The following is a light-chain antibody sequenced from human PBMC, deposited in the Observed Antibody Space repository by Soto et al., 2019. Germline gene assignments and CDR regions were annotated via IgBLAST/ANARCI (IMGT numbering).Light chain of an antibody. J-gene: IGKJ2*01. CDR1: QGISSY. CDR3: QHLNSLPPYT. Sequence: DIQLTQSPSFLSASVGDRVTITCRASQGISSYLAWYQQKPGKAPKLLIYAASTLQSGVPSRFSGSGSGTEFTLTLSSRQPEDLATYCCQHLNSLPPYTFGQGTKLEIK. V-gene: IGKV1-9*01. CDR2: AAS.